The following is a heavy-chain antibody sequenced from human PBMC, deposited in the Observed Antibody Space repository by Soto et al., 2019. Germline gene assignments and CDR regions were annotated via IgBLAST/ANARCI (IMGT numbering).Heavy chain of an antibody. CDR3: AREEGAYGAPNDAFDI. Sequence: ASVKVSCKASGGTFSSYTISWLRQAPGQGLEWMGRIIPILGIANYAQKFQGRVTITADKSTSTAYMELSSLRSEDTAVYYCAREEGAYGAPNDAFDIWGQGKMVTVSS. D-gene: IGHD4-17*01. CDR1: GGTFSSYT. V-gene: IGHV1-69*04. CDR2: IIPILGIA. J-gene: IGHJ3*02.